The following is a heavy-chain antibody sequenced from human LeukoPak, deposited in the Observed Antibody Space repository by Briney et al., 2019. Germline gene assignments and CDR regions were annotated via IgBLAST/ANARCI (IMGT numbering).Heavy chain of an antibody. Sequence: GRSLRLSCAASGFTFSSYAMYWVRQAPGKGLEWLAVISHDGSNKHYADSVKGRITISRDNSMNTLYHQMNSLTAEDTAVYYCAKVRWGSDNALDSWGQGTLVTGSS. CDR2: ISHDGSNK. D-gene: IGHD3-16*01. CDR1: GFTFSSYA. CDR3: AKVRWGSDNALDS. V-gene: IGHV3-30-3*01. J-gene: IGHJ4*02.